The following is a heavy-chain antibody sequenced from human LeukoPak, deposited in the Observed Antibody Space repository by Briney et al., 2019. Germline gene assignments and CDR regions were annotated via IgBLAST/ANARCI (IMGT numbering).Heavy chain of an antibody. V-gene: IGHV1-18*01. D-gene: IGHD2-2*01. Sequence: GASVKVSCKASGYTFTSYGISWVRQAPGQGLEWVGWISAYNGNTNYAQKLQGRVTMTTDTSTSTAYMELSRLRSDDTAVYYCAIAIVVVPAANSGAFDIWGQGTMVTVSS. CDR2: ISAYNGNT. CDR3: AIAIVVVPAANSGAFDI. CDR1: GYTFTSYG. J-gene: IGHJ3*02.